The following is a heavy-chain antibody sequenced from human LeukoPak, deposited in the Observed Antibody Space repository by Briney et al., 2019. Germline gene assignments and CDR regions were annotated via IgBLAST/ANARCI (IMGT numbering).Heavy chain of an antibody. CDR3: AKYRQVMLPFES. V-gene: IGHV3-53*01. D-gene: IGHD5-18*01. J-gene: IGHJ4*02. Sequence: PGGSLRLSCAASGFTVSSNYMSWVRQAPGTGLEWVSVIYSGGSTYYADSAKARFTISRDNSRSTLTLQMNSLRAEDTAIYYCAKYRQVMLPFESWGQGTLVTVSS. CDR1: GFTVSSNY. CDR2: IYSGGST.